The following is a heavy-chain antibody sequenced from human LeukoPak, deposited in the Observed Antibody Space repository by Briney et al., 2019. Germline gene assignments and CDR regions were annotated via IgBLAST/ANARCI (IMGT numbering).Heavy chain of an antibody. J-gene: IGHJ4*02. D-gene: IGHD2-2*01. Sequence: GEPLKISCKGSGYTFTRYWIAWVRQMPAKGLEWMAIMNPGDADDTYSPSFQGQATVSVDKSVSTAYLQWSRLRAADAAIDYCARRPTRGQYYFDEWGQGTLVTVPS. CDR3: ARRPTRGQYYFDE. CDR1: GYTFTRYW. CDR2: MNPGDADD. V-gene: IGHV5-51*01.